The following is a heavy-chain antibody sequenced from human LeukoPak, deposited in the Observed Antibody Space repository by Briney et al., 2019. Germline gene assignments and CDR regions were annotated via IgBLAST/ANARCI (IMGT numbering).Heavy chain of an antibody. D-gene: IGHD3-10*01. CDR2: IYSGGST. CDR1: GFTFSSNG. J-gene: IGHJ4*02. CDR3: ARDRMVRGVFDY. V-gene: IGHV3-66*01. Sequence: GGSLRLSCAASGFTFSSNGMSWVRQAPGKGLEWVSVIYSGGSTYYADSVKGRFTISRDNSKNTLYLQMNSLRAEDTAVYYCARDRMVRGVFDYWGQGTLVTVSS.